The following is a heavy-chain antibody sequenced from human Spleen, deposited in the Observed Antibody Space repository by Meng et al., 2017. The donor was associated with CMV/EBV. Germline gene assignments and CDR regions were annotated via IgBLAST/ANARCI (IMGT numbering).Heavy chain of an antibody. V-gene: IGHV1-2*02. CDR2: INPNSGGT. CDR1: GYTFTGYY. J-gene: IGHJ5*02. CDR3: ARESRFSEWLLFSP. Sequence: ASVKVSCKASGYTFTGYYMHWVRQAPGQGLEWMGWINPNSGGTKYAQKFQGRVTMTRDTSISTAYMELSRLRSDDTAVYYCARESRFSEWLLFSPWGQGTLVTVSS. D-gene: IGHD3-3*01.